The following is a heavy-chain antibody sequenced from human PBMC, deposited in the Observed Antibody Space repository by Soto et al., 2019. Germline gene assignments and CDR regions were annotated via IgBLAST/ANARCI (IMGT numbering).Heavy chain of an antibody. Sequence: SETPSLTCTVSGGSISSNYWTWIRQPPGKGLEWIGYVYNSGSTNYNPSLKSRVTISEDTSKSQFSLKVNSMTAADTAVYYCARYRREAVAGYTLDNWGQGILVTVSS. CDR1: GGSISSNY. V-gene: IGHV4-59*01. D-gene: IGHD6-13*01. CDR2: VYNSGST. CDR3: ARYRREAVAGYTLDN. J-gene: IGHJ4*02.